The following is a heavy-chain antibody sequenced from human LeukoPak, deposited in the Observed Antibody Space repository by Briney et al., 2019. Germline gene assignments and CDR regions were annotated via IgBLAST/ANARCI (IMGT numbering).Heavy chain of an antibody. Sequence: QPGGSLRLSCTAAGLTFSSYAMSWVRQAPGKGLEWVSPFSGSGGSTYYADSVKARFTISRDNSKNTLYLQMNNLRAEDTAVYYCATSRSLDYWGQGTLVTVSS. CDR2: FSGSGGST. V-gene: IGHV3-23*01. CDR3: ATSRSLDY. J-gene: IGHJ4*02. CDR1: GLTFSSYA.